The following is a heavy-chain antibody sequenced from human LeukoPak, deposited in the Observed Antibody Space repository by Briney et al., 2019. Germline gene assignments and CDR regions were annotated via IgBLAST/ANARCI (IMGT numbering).Heavy chain of an antibody. Sequence: GGSLRLSCAASGFTFSSYAMTWVRQALGKGLEWVSAISASGGSTYYADSVKGRFTISRDNSKNTLYLQMNSLRAEDTAIYYCARGSGSWGRDIDSWGQGTLVTVSS. CDR1: GFTFSSYA. J-gene: IGHJ4*02. D-gene: IGHD3-10*01. CDR3: ARGSGSWGRDIDS. V-gene: IGHV3-23*01. CDR2: ISASGGST.